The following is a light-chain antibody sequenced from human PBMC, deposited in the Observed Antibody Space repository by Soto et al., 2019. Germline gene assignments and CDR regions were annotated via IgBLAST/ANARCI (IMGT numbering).Light chain of an antibody. J-gene: IGLJ2*01. CDR2: DVS. Sequence: QSALTQPASVSGSPGQSITISCTRTSSDVGGYNYVSWYQQHPGKAPKLMIYDVSNRPSGVSNRFSGSKSGNTASLTISGLQAEDEADYYCSSYTSSSTPYVVFGGGTKLTVL. V-gene: IGLV2-14*01. CDR3: SSYTSSSTPYVV. CDR1: SSDVGGYNY.